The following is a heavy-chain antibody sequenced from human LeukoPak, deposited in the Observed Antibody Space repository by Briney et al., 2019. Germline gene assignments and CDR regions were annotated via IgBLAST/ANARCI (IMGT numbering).Heavy chain of an antibody. V-gene: IGHV3-21*01. CDR2: ISSSSSYI. Sequence: GGSLRLSCAASGFTLNTYTMNWVRQAPGKGLEWVSSISSSSSYIYYADSVKGRFTISRDDAKNSLSLQMNSLRAEDTAVYYCARSGIKMVRGVIIKSPYHMDVWGKGTTVTVSS. J-gene: IGHJ6*03. CDR3: ARSGIKMVRGVIIKSPYHMDV. CDR1: GFTLNTYT. D-gene: IGHD3-10*01.